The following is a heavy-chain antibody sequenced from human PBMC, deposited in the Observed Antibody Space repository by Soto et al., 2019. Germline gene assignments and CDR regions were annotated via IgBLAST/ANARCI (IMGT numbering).Heavy chain of an antibody. CDR1: GYTFTGYH. J-gene: IGHJ5*02. CDR2: INTNSGDT. Sequence: VASLKVSCKASGYTFTGYHIPWVRQAPGQGLEWMGWINTNSGDTVYAQKFQGWVTMTRDTSINTAYVELARLRSDDTAVYYCARWVGASNWFDPRGQRPLVPVS. V-gene: IGHV1-2*04. CDR3: ARWVGASNWFDP. D-gene: IGHD1-26*01.